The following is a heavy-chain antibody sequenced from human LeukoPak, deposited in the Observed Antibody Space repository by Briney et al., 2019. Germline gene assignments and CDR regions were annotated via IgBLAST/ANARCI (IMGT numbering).Heavy chain of an antibody. CDR2: INWNGGST. D-gene: IGHD3-10*01. CDR3: ARDSVPMVRGVPTHWFDP. J-gene: IGHJ5*02. V-gene: IGHV3-20*04. CDR1: GFTFDDYG. Sequence: GGSLRLSCAASGFTFDDYGMSWVRQAPGKGLEWVSGINWNGGSTGYADSVKGRFTISRDNAKNSLYLQMNSLRAADTALYYCARDSVPMVRGVPTHWFDPWGQGTLVTVSS.